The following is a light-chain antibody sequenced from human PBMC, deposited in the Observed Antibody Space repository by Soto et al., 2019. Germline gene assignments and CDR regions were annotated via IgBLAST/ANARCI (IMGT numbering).Light chain of an antibody. CDR2: TAS. V-gene: IGKV1-39*01. CDR3: QQGYINPLT. J-gene: IGKJ5*01. Sequence: DIQMTQSPSSLSASVGDRFTITCRASQTISSKLIWYQQKPGEAPKPLIYTASTLYSGVPARFSGSGSGTDFTLTISSLQPEDFATYYCQQGYINPLTFGQGTRLEIK. CDR1: QTISSK.